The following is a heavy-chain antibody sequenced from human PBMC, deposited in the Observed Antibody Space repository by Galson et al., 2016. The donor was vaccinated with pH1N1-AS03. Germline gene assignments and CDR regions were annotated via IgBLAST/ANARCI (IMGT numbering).Heavy chain of an antibody. Sequence: SLRLSCAASGFIYRNVWMTWVRQAPGKRLEWVGHIKSEGDGGGASDHAAPVKGRFTISRDDSENTLYLQMNSLKSEDTGVYYCTTAHGSGPGEFDCWGHGTLVTVSS. J-gene: IGHJ4*01. CDR1: GFIYRNVW. D-gene: IGHD3-10*01. CDR2: IKSEGDGGGAS. V-gene: IGHV3-15*01. CDR3: TTAHGSGPGEFDC.